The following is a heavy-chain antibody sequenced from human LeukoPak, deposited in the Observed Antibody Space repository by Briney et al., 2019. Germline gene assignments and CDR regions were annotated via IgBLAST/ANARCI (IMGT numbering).Heavy chain of an antibody. D-gene: IGHD4-17*01. J-gene: IGHJ2*01. Sequence: GGSLRLSCAASGFTFSSYGMHWVRQAPGKGLEWVAFIRYDGSNKYYADSVKGRFTISRDNSKNALYLQMNSLRAEDTAVYYCARDRHGDTGDWSFDLWGRGTLVTVSS. CDR3: ARDRHGDTGDWSFDL. CDR2: IRYDGSNK. CDR1: GFTFSSYG. V-gene: IGHV3-30*02.